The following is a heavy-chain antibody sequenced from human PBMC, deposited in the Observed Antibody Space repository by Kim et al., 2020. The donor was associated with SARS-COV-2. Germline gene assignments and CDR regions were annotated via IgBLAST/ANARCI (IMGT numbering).Heavy chain of an antibody. CDR3: ARDPPDSRTYGMEV. CDR1: GYTFTNYG. CDR2: ISTNNGNT. Sequence: ASVKVSCKASGYTFTNYGLSWVRQAPGQGLEWMGWISTNNGNTNYAQKFQGRVTMITDTSSSTAYMEVSSLRSDDTAVYYCARDPPDSRTYGMEVWGQGTTVTVSS. V-gene: IGHV1-18*01. J-gene: IGHJ6*02. D-gene: IGHD6-13*01.